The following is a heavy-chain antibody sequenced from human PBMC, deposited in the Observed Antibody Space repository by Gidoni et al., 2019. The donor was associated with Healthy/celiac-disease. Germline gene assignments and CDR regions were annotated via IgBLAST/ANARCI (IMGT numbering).Heavy chain of an antibody. Sequence: EVQLVESGGGLVKPGGSLRLSCAASGFTFSSYSMNWVRQAPGKGLEWVSSISSSSSYIYYADSVKGRFTISRDNAKNSLYLQMNSLRAEDTAVYYCARDLAPISSGWPYYFDYWGQGTLVTVSS. CDR3: ARDLAPISSGWPYYFDY. CDR1: GFTFSSYS. CDR2: ISSSSSYI. J-gene: IGHJ4*02. D-gene: IGHD6-19*01. V-gene: IGHV3-21*01.